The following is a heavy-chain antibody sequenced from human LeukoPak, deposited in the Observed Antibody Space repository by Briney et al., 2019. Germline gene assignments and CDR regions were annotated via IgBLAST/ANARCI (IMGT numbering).Heavy chain of an antibody. D-gene: IGHD3-22*01. CDR2: ISSSSSYI. CDR3: ARDPSSPRNYYDSSGSSVPAD. Sequence: GGSLRLSCAASGFTFSSYAMSWVRQAPGKGLEWVSSISSSSSYIYYADSVKGRFTISRDNAKNSLYLQMNSLRAEDTAVYYCARDPSSPRNYYDSSGSSVPADWGQGTLVTVSS. V-gene: IGHV3-21*01. J-gene: IGHJ4*02. CDR1: GFTFSSYA.